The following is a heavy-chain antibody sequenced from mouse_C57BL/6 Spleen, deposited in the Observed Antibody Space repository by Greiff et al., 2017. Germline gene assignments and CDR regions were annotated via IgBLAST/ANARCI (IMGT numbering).Heavy chain of an antibody. J-gene: IGHJ1*03. CDR2: IDPSDSYT. D-gene: IGHD1-1*01. CDR3: ARVPLHYYGSSYRYFDV. CDR1: GYTFTSYW. Sequence: VQLQQSGAELVKPGASVKLSCKASGYTFTSYWMQWVKQRPGQGLEWIGEIDPSDSYTNYNQKFKGKATLTVDTSSSTAYMQRSSLTSEDSAVYYCARVPLHYYGSSYRYFDVWGTGTTVTVSS. V-gene: IGHV1-50*01.